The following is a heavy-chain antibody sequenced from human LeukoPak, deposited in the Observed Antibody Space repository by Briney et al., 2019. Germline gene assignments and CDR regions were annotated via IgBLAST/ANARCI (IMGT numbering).Heavy chain of an antibody. Sequence: SETLSLTCTVSGGSISSYYWSWIRQPAGKGLEWIGHIYTSGSTNYNPSLKSRVTMSVDTSKNQFSLKLSSVTAADTAVYYCARDVLWFGELTAFDIWGQGTMVTVSS. CDR2: IYTSGST. D-gene: IGHD3-10*01. V-gene: IGHV4-4*07. CDR3: ARDVLWFGELTAFDI. CDR1: GGSISSYY. J-gene: IGHJ3*02.